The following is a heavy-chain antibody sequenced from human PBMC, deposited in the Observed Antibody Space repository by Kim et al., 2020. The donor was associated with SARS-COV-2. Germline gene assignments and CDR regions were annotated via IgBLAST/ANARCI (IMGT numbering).Heavy chain of an antibody. CDR3: ARGYYDFWSGLNWFDP. J-gene: IGHJ5*02. Sequence: KGLEWIGEINHSGSTNYNPSLKSRVTISVDTSKNQFSLKLSSVTAADTAVYYCARGYYDFWSGLNWFDPWGQGTLVTVSS. CDR2: INHSGST. D-gene: IGHD3-3*01. V-gene: IGHV4-34*01.